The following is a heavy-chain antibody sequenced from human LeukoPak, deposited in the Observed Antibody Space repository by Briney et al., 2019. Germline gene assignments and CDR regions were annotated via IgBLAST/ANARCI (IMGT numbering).Heavy chain of an antibody. CDR1: GFTFSSYW. CDR3: AREASPPYYDFWSGYYRKELDYYYYGMDA. V-gene: IGHV3-7*03. CDR2: IKQDGSEK. D-gene: IGHD3-3*01. Sequence: GGSLRLSCAASGFTFSSYWMSWVRQAPGKGLEWVANIKQDGSEKYYVDSVKGRFTISRDNAKNSLYLQMNSLRAEDTAVYYCAREASPPYYDFWSGYYRKELDYYYYGMDAWGQGTTVTVSS. J-gene: IGHJ6*02.